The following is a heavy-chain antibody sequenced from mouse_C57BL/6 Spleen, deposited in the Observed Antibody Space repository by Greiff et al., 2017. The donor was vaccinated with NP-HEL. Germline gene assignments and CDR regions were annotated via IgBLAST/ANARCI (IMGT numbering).Heavy chain of an antibody. D-gene: IGHD2-3*01. Sequence: EVHLVESGGGLVKPGGSLKLSCAASGFTFSSYAMSWVRQTPEKRLEWVATISDGGSYTYYPDNVKGRFTISRDNAKNNLYLQMSHLKSEDTAMYYCAGDLFQGDWYFDVWGTGTTVTVSS. J-gene: IGHJ1*03. CDR3: AGDLFQGDWYFDV. V-gene: IGHV5-4*01. CDR2: ISDGGSYT. CDR1: GFTFSSYA.